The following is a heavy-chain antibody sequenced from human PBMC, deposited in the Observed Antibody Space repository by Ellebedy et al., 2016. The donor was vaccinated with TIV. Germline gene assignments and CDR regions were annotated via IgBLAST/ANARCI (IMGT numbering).Heavy chain of an antibody. V-gene: IGHV3-48*04. D-gene: IGHD1-26*01. CDR1: GFTFSSYS. CDR2: ISSSSSTI. Sequence: GGSLRLXCPASGFTFSSYSMNWVRQAPGKGLEWVSYISSSSSTIYYADSVKGRFTISRDNAKNSLYLQMNSLRAEDTAVYYCAREGIVIDYWGQGTLVTVSS. CDR3: AREGIVIDY. J-gene: IGHJ4*02.